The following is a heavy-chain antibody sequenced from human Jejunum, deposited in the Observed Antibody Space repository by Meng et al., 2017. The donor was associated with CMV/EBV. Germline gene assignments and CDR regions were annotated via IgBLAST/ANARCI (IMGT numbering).Heavy chain of an antibody. CDR3: ARLYTTTYGHSFDI. J-gene: IGHJ3*02. CDR1: GFALSSYS. CDR2: ISNNYNYI. V-gene: IGHV3-21*06. Sequence: SGFALSSYSMNWIRQAPGKGLEWVSSISNNYNYIYYVDSVKGRFTISRDNAKNSLFLQMNGLRAEDTAVYYCARLYTTTYGHSFDIWSQGTMVTVSS. D-gene: IGHD2-2*02.